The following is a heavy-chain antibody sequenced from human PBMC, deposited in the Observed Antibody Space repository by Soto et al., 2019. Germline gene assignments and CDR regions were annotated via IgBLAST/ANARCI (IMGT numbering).Heavy chain of an antibody. D-gene: IGHD3-10*01. V-gene: IGHV3-74*01. Sequence: GGSLRLSCAASGFTFSSSWMHWVRQAPGKGLVWVSRVSGDGSSTNYADSVKGRFTISRDNSKNTLYLQMNSLRAEDTAVYYCAKDRSPSTFGELFDYWGQGTLVTAPQ. CDR3: AKDRSPSTFGELFDY. CDR1: GFTFSSSW. J-gene: IGHJ4*02. CDR2: VSGDGSST.